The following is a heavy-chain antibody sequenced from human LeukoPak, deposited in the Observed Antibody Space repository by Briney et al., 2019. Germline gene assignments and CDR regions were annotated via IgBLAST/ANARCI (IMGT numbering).Heavy chain of an antibody. CDR3: ARDRSSVAAAGYGMDV. J-gene: IGHJ6*02. Sequence: GRSLRLSCAASGFTFSSYAMHWVRQAPGKGLEWVAVISYDGSNKYYADSVKGRFTISRDNSKNTLYLQMNSLRAEDTAVYYCARDRSSVAAAGYGMDVWGQGTTVTVSS. V-gene: IGHV3-30*04. D-gene: IGHD6-13*01. CDR2: ISYDGSNK. CDR1: GFTFSSYA.